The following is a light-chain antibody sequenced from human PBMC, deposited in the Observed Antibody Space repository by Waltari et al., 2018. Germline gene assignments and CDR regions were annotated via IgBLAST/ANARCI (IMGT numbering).Light chain of an antibody. Sequence: IQMTQSPPSLSASVGDRVTITCRASQSISGYLNWYQQKPGKAPKVLIYATSSLQSGVPSRFSGSGSGTDFTLTITSLQPEDFATYYCQQSYRTPPLTFGGGTKVEIK. CDR1: QSISGY. CDR3: QQSYRTPPLT. V-gene: IGKV1-39*01. CDR2: ATS. J-gene: IGKJ4*01.